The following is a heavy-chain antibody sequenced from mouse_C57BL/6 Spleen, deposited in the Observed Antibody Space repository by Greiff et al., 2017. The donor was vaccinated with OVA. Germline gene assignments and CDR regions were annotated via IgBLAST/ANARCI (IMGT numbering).Heavy chain of an antibody. V-gene: IGHV5-16*01. CDR3: ARPSNLYWYFDV. Sequence: EVQRVESEGGLVQPGSSMKLSCTASGFTFSDYYMAWVRQVPEKGLEWVANINYDGSSTYYLDSLKSRFIISRDNAKNILYLQMSSLKSEDTATYYCARPSNLYWYFDVWGTGTTVTVSS. CDR1: GFTFSDYY. CDR2: INYDGSST. J-gene: IGHJ1*03. D-gene: IGHD2-5*01.